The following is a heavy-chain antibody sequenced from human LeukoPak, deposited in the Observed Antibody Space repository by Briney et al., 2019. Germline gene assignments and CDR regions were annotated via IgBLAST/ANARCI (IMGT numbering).Heavy chain of an antibody. CDR1: GFTFSSYE. Sequence: AGGSLRLSCAASGFTFSSYEMNWVRQAPGGGLEWVSYISSSGSTIYYADSVKGRFTISRDKAKNSLYLQMNSLRAEDTAVYYCARENDYGDLWGQGTLVTVSS. V-gene: IGHV3-48*03. CDR3: ARENDYGDL. J-gene: IGHJ4*02. CDR2: ISSSGSTI.